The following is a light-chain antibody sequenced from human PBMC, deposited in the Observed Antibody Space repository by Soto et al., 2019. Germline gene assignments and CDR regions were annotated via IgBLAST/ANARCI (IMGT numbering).Light chain of an antibody. J-gene: IGLJ3*02. CDR1: SXDVGSYNL. CDR2: EGS. Sequence: QSALTQRASVSGSPGQSITMSCTXTSXDVGSYNLVSWYQQHPGKAPKLMIYEGSKRPSGVSNRFSGSKSGNTASLTISGLQAEDEADYYCCSYAGSSTWVFGVGTKLTVL. CDR3: CSYAGSSTWV. V-gene: IGLV2-23*01.